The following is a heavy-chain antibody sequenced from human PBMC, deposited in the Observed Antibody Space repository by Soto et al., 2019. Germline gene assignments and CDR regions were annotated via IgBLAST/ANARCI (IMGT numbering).Heavy chain of an antibody. J-gene: IGHJ5*02. Sequence: SETLSLTCTVSGGSIGRGGYYWSWIHQNPGQGLEWIGYTYNSVRTYYNPSLKSRGTISVDTSKNQFSLKLTSVTAADTAVYYCARDPAPWGQGSLVTVSS. CDR3: ARDPAP. CDR1: GGSIGRGGYY. CDR2: TYNSVRT. V-gene: IGHV4-31*03.